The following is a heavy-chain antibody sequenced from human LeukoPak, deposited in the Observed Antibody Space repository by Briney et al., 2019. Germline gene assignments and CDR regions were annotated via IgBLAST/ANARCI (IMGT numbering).Heavy chain of an antibody. D-gene: IGHD3-16*01. CDR3: ARRSWGSDFGY. J-gene: IGHJ4*02. CDR2: IYSSGST. CDR1: GGSISDYY. V-gene: IGHV4-59*01. Sequence: SETLSLTCTVSGGSISDYYYSWIRQPPGKGLEWIGYIYSSGSTDYNPSLRSRVSISVDTSENQFSLNLSSVTAADTAVYYCARRSWGSDFGYWGQGALVTVSS.